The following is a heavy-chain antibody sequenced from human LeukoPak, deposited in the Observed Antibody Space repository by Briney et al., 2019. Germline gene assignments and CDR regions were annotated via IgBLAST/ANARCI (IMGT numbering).Heavy chain of an antibody. J-gene: IGHJ5*02. D-gene: IGHD3-16*01. Sequence: GGSLRLSCVASGFTFSNYAMTWVRQAPGKGLEWVSSIGGSGGKTYYADSVKGRFTISRDNSRNTLYLQMNSLRAEDTAVYYCARVLGGGGNWFDPWGQGTLVTVSS. CDR1: GFTFSNYA. V-gene: IGHV3-23*01. CDR3: ARVLGGGGNWFDP. CDR2: IGGSGGKT.